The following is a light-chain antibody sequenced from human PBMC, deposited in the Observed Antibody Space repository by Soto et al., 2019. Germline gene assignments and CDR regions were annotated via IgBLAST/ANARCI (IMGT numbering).Light chain of an antibody. J-gene: IGLJ2*01. Sequence: QSALTQPASVSGSPGQSITISCTGTISDIGGYNFISWYQHHPGKAPKLVIYYVNNRPSGISYRFSGSKSGNTASLTISGLQAEDEADYYCASYTRTTTLVFGAGTKLTVL. CDR2: YVN. CDR1: ISDIGGYNF. V-gene: IGLV2-14*01. CDR3: ASYTRTTTLV.